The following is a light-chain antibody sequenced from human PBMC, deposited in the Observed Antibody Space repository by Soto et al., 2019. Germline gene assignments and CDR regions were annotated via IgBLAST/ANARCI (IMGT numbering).Light chain of an antibody. Sequence: IVLTQSPGTLSLSPGERATLSCRASQSLRDTYLAWYQQKPGQAPRLLIYGASSRDTGIPDRFSGAGSGTDFTLPISRLEADDFAVYYCQHYGSSPETFGQGTKVEIK. CDR1: QSLRDTY. J-gene: IGKJ1*01. CDR2: GAS. V-gene: IGKV3-20*01. CDR3: QHYGSSPET.